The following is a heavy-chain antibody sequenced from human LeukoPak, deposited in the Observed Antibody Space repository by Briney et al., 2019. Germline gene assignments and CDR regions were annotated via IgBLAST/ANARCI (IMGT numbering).Heavy chain of an antibody. Sequence: SVKVSCKASGYTFTSYGISWVRQAPGQGLEWMGRIIPIFGTANYAQKFQGRVTITTDESTSTAYMELSSLRSEDTAVYYYARDTVFRWYFDLWGRGTLVTVSS. D-gene: IGHD4-11*01. V-gene: IGHV1-69*05. CDR1: GYTFTSYG. CDR2: IIPIFGTA. CDR3: ARDTVFRWYFDL. J-gene: IGHJ2*01.